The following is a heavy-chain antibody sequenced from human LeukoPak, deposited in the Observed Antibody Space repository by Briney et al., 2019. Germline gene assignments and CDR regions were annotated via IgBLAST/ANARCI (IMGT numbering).Heavy chain of an antibody. V-gene: IGHV3-74*01. CDR3: ARDLWAQKLPHRYFDY. CDR1: GFTLSSYW. CDR2: INSDGSGT. D-gene: IGHD6-13*01. J-gene: IGHJ4*02. Sequence: GGSLRLSCAASGFTLSSYWMQWVRQVPGKGLVWVSRINSDGSGTTYADSVKGRFTISRDNAKNTLYLQMNSLRAEDTAVYYCARDLWAQKLPHRYFDYWGQGTLVTVSS.